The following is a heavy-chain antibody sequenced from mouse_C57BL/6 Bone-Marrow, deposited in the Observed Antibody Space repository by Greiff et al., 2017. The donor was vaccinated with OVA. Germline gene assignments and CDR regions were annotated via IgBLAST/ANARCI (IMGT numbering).Heavy chain of an antibody. CDR2: IRYDGSN. V-gene: IGHV3-6*01. J-gene: IGHJ3*01. CDR1: GYSITSGYY. Sequence: EVHLVESGPGLVKPSQSLSLTCSVPGYSITSGYYWNWIRQFPGNQLEWMGYIRYDGSNKYNPSLKNRTSITRYTSKNQYFLKLNSVTTEDTATNYCARDGVLGPFAYWGQGTLVTVSA. D-gene: IGHD1-1*01. CDR3: ARDGVLGPFAY.